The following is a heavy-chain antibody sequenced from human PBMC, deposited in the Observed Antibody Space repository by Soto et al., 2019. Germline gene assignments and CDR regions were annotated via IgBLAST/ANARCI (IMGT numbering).Heavy chain of an antibody. V-gene: IGHV4-31*03. CDR2: ISYSGST. D-gene: IGHD5-12*01. Sequence: QVQLQESGPGLVKPSQTLSLTCTVSGGSISSGGCYWSWIRQHPGKGLEWIGYISYSGSTYYNPSLKRRVTISVDTSKNQFSLKLSSVTAADTAVYYCERDSGWLQLIFSYWGQGTLVTVSS. J-gene: IGHJ4*02. CDR1: GGSISSGGCY. CDR3: ERDSGWLQLIFSY.